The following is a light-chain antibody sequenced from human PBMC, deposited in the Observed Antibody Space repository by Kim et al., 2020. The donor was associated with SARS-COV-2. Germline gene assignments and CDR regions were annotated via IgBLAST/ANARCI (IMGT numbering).Light chain of an antibody. CDR1: QSVSSTN. CDR3: HHYGSSPIN. CDR2: AAS. J-gene: IGKJ5*01. V-gene: IGKV3-20*01. Sequence: EIVLTQSPGILSLSPGERATLSCRASQSVSSTNLAWYRQKRGQAPRLLIYAASDRPTGIPDRFSGSGSGTDFTLTISRLEPEDFAVYFCHHYGSSPINFGQGTRLEIK.